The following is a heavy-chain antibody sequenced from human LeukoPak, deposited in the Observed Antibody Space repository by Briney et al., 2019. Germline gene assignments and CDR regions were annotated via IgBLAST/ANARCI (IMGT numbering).Heavy chain of an antibody. CDR1: GLTVTNAW. V-gene: IGHV3-15*04. CDR2: IASKTDGGTT. Sequence: GGSLRLSSAASGLTVTNAWMNWGRQAPGKGLEWVGRIASKTDGGTTDYAAPVKGRFTISRDDSKNTLFLQMNSLKTEDTAVYYCTTGIRGDCGQGTLVIVSS. J-gene: IGHJ4*02. CDR3: TTGIRGD.